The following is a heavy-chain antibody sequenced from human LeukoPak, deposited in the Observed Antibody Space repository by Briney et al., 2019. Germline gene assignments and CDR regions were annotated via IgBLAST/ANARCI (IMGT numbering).Heavy chain of an antibody. Sequence: PGRSLRLSCAASGFTFDDYAMNWVRQAPGKGLEWVSGITWNSGSTGYADSVKGRFTISRDNAKNSLYLQMNSLRAEDTALYYCAKDTRYSYGYGMDVWGQATTVTVSS. J-gene: IGHJ6*02. V-gene: IGHV3-9*01. D-gene: IGHD5-18*01. CDR3: AKDTRYSYGYGMDV. CDR2: ITWNSGST. CDR1: GFTFDDYA.